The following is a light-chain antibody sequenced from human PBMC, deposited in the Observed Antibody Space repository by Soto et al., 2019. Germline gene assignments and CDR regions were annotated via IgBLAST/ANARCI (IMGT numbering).Light chain of an antibody. CDR2: DAS. J-gene: IGKJ2*01. Sequence: EIVLTQSPATLSLSPGERATLSCRASQSVSSSLAWYQQKPGQAPRLIIHDASNRATGIPARFSGSGSGTDFTLTISSLEPEDFAVYYCHQRTNWHTFGQGTKLEIK. V-gene: IGKV3-11*01. CDR3: HQRTNWHT. CDR1: QSVSSS.